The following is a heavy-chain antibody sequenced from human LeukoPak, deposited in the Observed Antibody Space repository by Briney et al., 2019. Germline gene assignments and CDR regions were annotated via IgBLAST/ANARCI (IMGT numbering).Heavy chain of an antibody. V-gene: IGHV3-23*01. D-gene: IGHD5-24*01. CDR3: AKDDAWLQYGN. CDR2: ISPNGVIT. J-gene: IGHJ4*02. CDR1: GFTFSSYA. Sequence: GWSLRLSCAASGFTFSSYAMSWVRQAPGKGLEWVSGISPNGVITYYADSVKGRFTISRDNSKGTVYLQMNSLRPEDTAVYYCAKDDAWLQYGNWGRGTLVTVSS.